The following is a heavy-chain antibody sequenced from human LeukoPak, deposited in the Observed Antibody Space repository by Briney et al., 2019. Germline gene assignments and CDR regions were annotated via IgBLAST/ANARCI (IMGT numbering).Heavy chain of an antibody. CDR1: GFTFSSYA. J-gene: IGHJ4*02. CDR3: ARGEESHYFDY. CDR2: ISYDGSNK. V-gene: IGHV3-30-3*01. Sequence: GRSLRLSCAASGFTFSSYAMHWVRQAPGKGLEWVAVISYDGSNKYYADSVKGRFTISRDNSKNTLYLQMNSLRAEDTAVYYCARGEESHYFDYWGQGTLVTVSS.